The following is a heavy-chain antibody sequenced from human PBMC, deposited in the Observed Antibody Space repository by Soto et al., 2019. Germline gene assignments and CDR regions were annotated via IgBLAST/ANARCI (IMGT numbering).Heavy chain of an antibody. CDR2: IYPGDSDT. V-gene: IGHV5-51*01. D-gene: IGHD2-21*02. Sequence: GESLKISCKGSGDSFSNYWIAWVRQMPGKGLEWMGIIYPGDSDTRYSPSFQGQVTISADKSISTAYLQWSSLKASDTSMYYCARLRYCGGDCYSPFDYWGQGTLVTVSS. CDR3: ARLRYCGGDCYSPFDY. J-gene: IGHJ4*02. CDR1: GDSFSNYW.